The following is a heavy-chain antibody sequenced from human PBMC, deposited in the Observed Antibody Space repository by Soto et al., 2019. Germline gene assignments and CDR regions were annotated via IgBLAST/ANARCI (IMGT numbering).Heavy chain of an antibody. D-gene: IGHD5-12*01. V-gene: IGHV3-23*01. CDR2: IRGSGGTK. J-gene: IGHJ4*02. CDR1: GFTFSSYA. CDR3: AKAHSGYVWGRYYFDY. Sequence: EVQLLESGGGLVQPGGSLRLSCAASGFTFSSYAMSWVRQAPGKGLEWVSGIRGSGGTKYNADSVKGRFTISRDNSKNTLYLQMNSLRAEDTAVYYCAKAHSGYVWGRYYFDYWGQGTLVTVSS.